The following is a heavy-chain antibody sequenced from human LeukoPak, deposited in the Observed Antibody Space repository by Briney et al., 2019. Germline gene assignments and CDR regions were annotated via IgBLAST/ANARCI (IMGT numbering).Heavy chain of an antibody. V-gene: IGHV3-7*01. CDR3: ARVGYNGWNFEN. CDR1: GFTFSSYW. CDR2: ISQDVSHK. Sequence: GGSLRLSCAAPGFTFSSYWMSRVRQAPGKGLQSVAYISQDVSHKYYVDSVKGRFTISRDNAKNSLHLEMNSLRAEDTALYYCARVGYNGWNFENWGQGTLVTVSS. D-gene: IGHD5-12*01. J-gene: IGHJ4*02.